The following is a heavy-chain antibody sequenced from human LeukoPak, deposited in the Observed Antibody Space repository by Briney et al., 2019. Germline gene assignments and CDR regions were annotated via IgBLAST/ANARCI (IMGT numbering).Heavy chain of an antibody. CDR2: FDPEDGET. CDR3: ATSGLPAAIHDAFDI. D-gene: IGHD2-2*02. CDR1: GYTLTGLS. Sequence: ASVKISCNVSGYTLTGLSMHWVRQAPGKGLEWMGGFDPEDGETIYAQKFQGRVTMTEDTSTDTAYMELSSLRSEDRAVYYFATSGLPAAIHDAFDIWGQGTMVTVSS. V-gene: IGHV1-24*01. J-gene: IGHJ3*02.